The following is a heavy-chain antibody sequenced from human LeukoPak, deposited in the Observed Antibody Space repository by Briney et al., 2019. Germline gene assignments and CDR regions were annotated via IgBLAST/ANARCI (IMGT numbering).Heavy chain of an antibody. J-gene: IGHJ4*02. CDR1: GFTFSSYE. V-gene: IGHV3-48*03. Sequence: GGSLRLSCAASGFTFSSYEMNWVRQAPGKGLEWVSYISSSGSTTYYADSVKGRFTISRDNAKNSLYLQMNSLRAEDTAVYYCARGINLVNYYDSSGHYYVGPFDYWGQGTLVTVSS. CDR2: ISSSGSTT. D-gene: IGHD3-22*01. CDR3: ARGINLVNYYDSSGHYYVGPFDY.